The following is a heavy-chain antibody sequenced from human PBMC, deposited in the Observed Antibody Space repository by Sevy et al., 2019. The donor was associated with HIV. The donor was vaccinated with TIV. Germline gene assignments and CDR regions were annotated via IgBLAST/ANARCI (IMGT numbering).Heavy chain of an antibody. Sequence: GGSLRLSCAASGFTFSSYSMNWVRQAPGKGLEWVSYISSSSSTIYYADSVKGRFTISRDNAKNSLYLQMNSLRAEETAVYYCARDGGNSYFDAFDIWGQGTMVTVSS. CDR1: GFTFSSYS. J-gene: IGHJ3*02. D-gene: IGHD2-21*02. CDR3: ARDGGNSYFDAFDI. V-gene: IGHV3-48*01. CDR2: ISSSSSTI.